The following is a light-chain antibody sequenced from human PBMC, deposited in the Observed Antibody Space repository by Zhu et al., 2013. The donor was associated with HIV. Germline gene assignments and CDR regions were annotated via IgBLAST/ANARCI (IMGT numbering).Light chain of an antibody. CDR3: QQYNSYLFT. Sequence: EIVLTQFPAILSVSPGERATLSCRASQSVSSKLAWYQQKPGQAPSLLIYSASTRATGIPARFSGSGSGTDFTLTINSLQPEDFATYYCQQYNSYLFTFGPGTKVGYQT. CDR2: SAS. CDR1: QSVSSK. V-gene: IGKV3-15*01. J-gene: IGKJ3*01.